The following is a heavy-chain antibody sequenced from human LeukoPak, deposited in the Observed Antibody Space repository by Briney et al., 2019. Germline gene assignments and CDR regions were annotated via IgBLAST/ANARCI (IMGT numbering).Heavy chain of an antibody. CDR2: INHSGST. CDR3: ARGGDILTGPWHAFDI. J-gene: IGHJ3*02. D-gene: IGHD3-9*01. CDR1: GGSFSGYY. Sequence: KPSETLSLTCAVYGGSFSGYYWSWIRQPPGKGLEWIGEINHSGSTYYNPSLKSRVTISVDTSKNQFSLKLSSVTAADTAVYYCARGGDILTGPWHAFDIWGQGTMVTVSS. V-gene: IGHV4-34*01.